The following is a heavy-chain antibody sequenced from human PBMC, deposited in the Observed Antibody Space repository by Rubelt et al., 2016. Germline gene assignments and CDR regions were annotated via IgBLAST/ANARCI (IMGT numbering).Heavy chain of an antibody. CDR1: GYTLTELS. CDR2: INPNSGGT. D-gene: IGHD1-14*01. CDR3: ARGTGGMDV. V-gene: IGHV1-2*02. J-gene: IGHJ6*02. Sequence: QVQLVQSGAEVKKPGASVKVSCKVSGYTLTELSMHWVRQAPGKGLEWMGWINPNSGGTKYAQKLQGRVTMTRETSISTAYMELSRLRSDDTAVYYCARGTGGMDVWGQGTTVTVSS.